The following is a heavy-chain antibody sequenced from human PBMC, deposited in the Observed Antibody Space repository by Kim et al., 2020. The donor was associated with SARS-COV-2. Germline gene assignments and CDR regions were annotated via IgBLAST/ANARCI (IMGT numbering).Heavy chain of an antibody. Sequence: SETLSLTCTVSGGSISSSSYYWGWIRQPPGKGLEWIGSIYYSGSTYYNPSLKSRVTISVDTSKNQFSLKLSSVTAADTAVYYCARGLLWFGESPNWFDPWGQGTLVTVSS. J-gene: IGHJ5*02. V-gene: IGHV4-39*01. D-gene: IGHD3-10*01. CDR1: GGSISSSSYY. CDR3: ARGLLWFGESPNWFDP. CDR2: IYYSGST.